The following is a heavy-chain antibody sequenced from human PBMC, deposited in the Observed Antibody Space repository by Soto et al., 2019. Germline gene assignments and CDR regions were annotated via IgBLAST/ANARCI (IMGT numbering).Heavy chain of an antibody. J-gene: IGHJ4*02. CDR3: AKDQGSSWSEPDY. V-gene: IGHV3-23*01. Sequence: GGSLRLSCAASGFTFSSYAMSWVRQAPGKGLEWVSAISGSGGSTFYADSVKGRFTISRDNSKNTLYLQMNSLRAEDTAVYFCAKDQGSSWSEPDYWGQGTLVTVSS. D-gene: IGHD6-13*01. CDR2: ISGSGGST. CDR1: GFTFSSYA.